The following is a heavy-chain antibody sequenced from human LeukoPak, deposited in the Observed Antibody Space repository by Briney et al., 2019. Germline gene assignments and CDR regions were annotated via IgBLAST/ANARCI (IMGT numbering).Heavy chain of an antibody. CDR3: ARAVRRKLNYYDSSGYPRGRYYYYYMDV. D-gene: IGHD3-22*01. Sequence: SETLSLTCTVSGGSISSSIYYWGWIRQPPGKGLEWIGSIYYSGSTYYNPSLKSRVTISVDTSKNQFSLKLSSVTAADTAVYYCARAVRRKLNYYDSSGYPRGRYYYYYMDVWGKGTTVTVSS. CDR2: IYYSGST. CDR1: GGSISSSIYY. J-gene: IGHJ6*03. V-gene: IGHV4-39*07.